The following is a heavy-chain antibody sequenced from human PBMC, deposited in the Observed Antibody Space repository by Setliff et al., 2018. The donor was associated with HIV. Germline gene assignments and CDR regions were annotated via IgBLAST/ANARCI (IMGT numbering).Heavy chain of an antibody. D-gene: IGHD3-10*01. CDR2: INHSGST. CDR3: AREKTTLVRGVIIFQIFDY. V-gene: IGHV4-34*01. CDR1: GGSFSGYD. Sequence: SETLSLTCAVYGGSFSGYDWSWIRQPPGKGLEWIGEINHSGSTNYNPSLKSRVTISVDTSKNQFSLKLSSVTAADTAVYYCAREKTTLVRGVIIFQIFDYWGQGKLVTVSS. J-gene: IGHJ4*02.